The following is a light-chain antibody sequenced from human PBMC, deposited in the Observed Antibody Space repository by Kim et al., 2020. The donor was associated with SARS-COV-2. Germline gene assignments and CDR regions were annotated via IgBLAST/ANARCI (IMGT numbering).Light chain of an antibody. Sequence: LSLSPGERATRSCRASQSVSSYLAWYQQKPGQAPRLLIYDASNRATGIPARFSGSGSGTDFTLTISSLEPEDFAVYYCQQRSNWSFGGGTKVEIK. J-gene: IGKJ4*01. CDR2: DAS. CDR1: QSVSSY. V-gene: IGKV3-11*01. CDR3: QQRSNWS.